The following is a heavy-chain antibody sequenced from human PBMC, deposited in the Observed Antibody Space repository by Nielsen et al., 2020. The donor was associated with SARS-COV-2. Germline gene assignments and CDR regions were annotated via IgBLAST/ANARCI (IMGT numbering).Heavy chain of an antibody. CDR2: FDPEDGET. D-gene: IGHD1-20*01. J-gene: IGHJ6*02. CDR1: GYTLTELS. CDR3: ATAPSITGTPVDYYYYYGMDV. Sequence: ASVKVSCKVSGYTLTELSMHWVRQAPGKGLEWMGGFDPEDGETIYAQKFQGRVTMTEDTSTDTAYMELSSLRSEDTAVYYCATAPSITGTPVDYYYYYGMDVWGRGTTVTVSS. V-gene: IGHV1-24*01.